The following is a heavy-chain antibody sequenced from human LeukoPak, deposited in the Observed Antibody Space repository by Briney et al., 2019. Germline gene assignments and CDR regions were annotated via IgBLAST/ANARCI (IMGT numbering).Heavy chain of an antibody. V-gene: IGHV4-61*01. CDR3: ARTYYYGSNWFDP. CDR1: GGSVSSGSYY. J-gene: IGHJ5*02. Sequence: PSETLSLTCTVSGGSVSSGSYYWGRIRQPPGKGLEWIGYFYYTVGTNYSPSLKSRVTISVDTSKNQSSLKLGSVTAADTAVYYCARTYYYGSNWFDPWGQGTLVTVSS. CDR2: FYYTVGT. D-gene: IGHD3-10*01.